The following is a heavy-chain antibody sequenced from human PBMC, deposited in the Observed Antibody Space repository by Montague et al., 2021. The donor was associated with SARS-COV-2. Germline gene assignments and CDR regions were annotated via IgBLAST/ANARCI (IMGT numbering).Heavy chain of an antibody. CDR1: GGSFSRSDYH. J-gene: IGHJ1*01. CDR2: LYYTGTA. Sequence: SETLSLTCVVSGGSFSRSDYHWGWIRQSLGKGLEWIVSLYYTGTAYYNPSLKSRVDISVDTTRNQFSLRLSSVTAADTAVYYCARTVDSRSAGIFQHWGQGTLVTVSS. CDR3: ARTVDSRSAGIFQH. V-gene: IGHV4-39*01. D-gene: IGHD5-12*01.